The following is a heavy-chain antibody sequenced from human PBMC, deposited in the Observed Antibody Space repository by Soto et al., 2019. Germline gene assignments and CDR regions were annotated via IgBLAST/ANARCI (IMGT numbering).Heavy chain of an antibody. D-gene: IGHD3-22*01. Sequence: GASVKVSCKASGYAFTSYAMHWVRQAPGQRLEWMGWINAGNGNTKYSQKFQGRVTITRDTSASTAYMELSSLRSEDTAVYYCARDLYAYDSSGYYPDYWGQGTLVTVSS. CDR3: ARDLYAYDSSGYYPDY. J-gene: IGHJ4*02. CDR2: INAGNGNT. CDR1: GYAFTSYA. V-gene: IGHV1-3*01.